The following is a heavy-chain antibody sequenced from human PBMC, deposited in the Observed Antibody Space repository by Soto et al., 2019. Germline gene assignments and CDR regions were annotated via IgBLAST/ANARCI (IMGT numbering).Heavy chain of an antibody. CDR3: AAARGRGCHPAAGDY. Sequence: SVKVSCKASGFTFTSSAVQWVRQARGQRLEWIGWIVVGSGNTNYAQKFQERVTITRDMSTSTAYMELSSLRSEDTAVYYCAAARGRGCHPAAGDYWGQGTLVTVSS. V-gene: IGHV1-58*01. D-gene: IGHD1-26*01. CDR2: IVVGSGNT. CDR1: GFTFTSSA. J-gene: IGHJ4*02.